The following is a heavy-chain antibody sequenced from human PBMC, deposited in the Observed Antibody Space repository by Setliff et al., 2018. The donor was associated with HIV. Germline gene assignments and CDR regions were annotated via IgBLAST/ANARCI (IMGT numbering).Heavy chain of an antibody. J-gene: IGHJ4*02. CDR3: ASGALLPTIDY. Sequence: GGSLRLSCAASGFTFSDYYMSWIRQGPGKGLEWVSYISHSGGTIKYGDSVRDRFTISRDIAKSSLYLQLDSLSVEDTAVYYCASGALLPTIDYWGRGTLVTVSS. V-gene: IGHV3-11*01. D-gene: IGHD3-10*01. CDR1: GFTFSDYY. CDR2: ISHSGGTI.